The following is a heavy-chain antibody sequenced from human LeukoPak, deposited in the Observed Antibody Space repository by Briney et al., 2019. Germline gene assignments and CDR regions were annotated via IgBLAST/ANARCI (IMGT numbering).Heavy chain of an antibody. D-gene: IGHD5-24*01. V-gene: IGHV4-31*03. CDR2: IHPSGIT. CDR1: GGSLTIGHYY. Sequence: SQTLSLTCTVSGGSLTIGHYYSTWLRQHPGKGLEWIGYIHPSGITDYNPSLQSRVTMSLDTSQNQFSLKLTSVTAADTAIYYCARGQDAFKTGYWGQGTLVTVSS. CDR3: ARGQDAFKTGY. J-gene: IGHJ4*02.